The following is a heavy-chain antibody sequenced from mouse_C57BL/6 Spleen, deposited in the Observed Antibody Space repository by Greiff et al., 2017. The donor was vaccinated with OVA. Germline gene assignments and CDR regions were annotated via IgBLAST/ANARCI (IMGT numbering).Heavy chain of an antibody. CDR2: IDPTNGNT. CDR1: GFNITNTY. D-gene: IGHD2-3*01. Sequence: EVQLQESVAELVRPGASVKLSCTASGFNITNTYMHWVKQRPGQGLEWIGRIDPTNGNTNYAPKFQGKATLTADTSSNTAYLQLRSLTSEDTAIYYCARSPVYDGYYGYGDVWGTGTTVTVSS. J-gene: IGHJ1*03. CDR3: ARSPVYDGYYGYGDV. V-gene: IGHV14-3*01.